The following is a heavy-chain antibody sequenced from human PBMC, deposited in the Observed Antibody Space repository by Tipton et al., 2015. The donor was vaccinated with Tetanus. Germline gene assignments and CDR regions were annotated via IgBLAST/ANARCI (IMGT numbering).Heavy chain of an antibody. D-gene: IGHD3/OR15-3a*01. CDR3: ARDRGEDWTNFYYMDV. V-gene: IGHV3-7*01. J-gene: IGHJ6*03. CDR2: INRNGGGK. Sequence: SLRLSCSASGFIFSNYWMSWVRQAPGKGPEWVANINRNGGGKYYVDSVKGRFTISRDEAKKSVYLEMSSLTVGDTAVYYCARDRGEDWTNFYYMDVWGKGATVIVSS. CDR1: GFIFSNYW.